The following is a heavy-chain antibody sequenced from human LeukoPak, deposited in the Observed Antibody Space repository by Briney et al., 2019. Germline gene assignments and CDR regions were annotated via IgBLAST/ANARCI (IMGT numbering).Heavy chain of an antibody. Sequence: GRSLRLSCAASGFTFSSYGMHWVRQAPGKGLEWVAVISYDGSNKYYADSVKGRFTISRDNSKNTLYLQMNSLRAEDTAVYYCARDGGFLYGMDVWGQGTTATVSS. CDR1: GFTFSSYG. J-gene: IGHJ6*02. D-gene: IGHD2-15*01. CDR3: ARDGGFLYGMDV. V-gene: IGHV3-30*03. CDR2: ISYDGSNK.